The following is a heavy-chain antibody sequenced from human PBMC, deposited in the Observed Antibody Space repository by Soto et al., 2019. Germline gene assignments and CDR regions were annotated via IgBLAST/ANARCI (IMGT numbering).Heavy chain of an antibody. D-gene: IGHD3-9*01. J-gene: IGHJ5*02. CDR1: GFTFSGSA. CDR3: TRPAKYYDILTGYYSGNWFDP. Sequence: EVQLVESGGGLVQPGGSLKLSCAASGFTFSGSAMHWVRQASGKGLEWVGRIRSKANSYATAYAASVKGRFTISRDDSKNPAYLQMNSLKTEDTAVYYCTRPAKYYDILTGYYSGNWFDPWGQGTLVTVSS. CDR2: IRSKANSYAT. V-gene: IGHV3-73*02.